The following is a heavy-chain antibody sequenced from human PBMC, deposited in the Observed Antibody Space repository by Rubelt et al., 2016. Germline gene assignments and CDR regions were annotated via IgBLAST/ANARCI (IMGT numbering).Heavy chain of an antibody. J-gene: IGHJ6*02. D-gene: IGHD6-6*01. CDR2: VSYDGSNK. Sequence: SSYAMHWVRQAPGKGLDWVAVVSYDGSNKFYADSVKGRFTISRDTSKNTLYLQMHSLRAEDTAVYYCAKEYTSSFYFYYGMDVWGQGTTVTVSS. V-gene: IGHV3-30*04. CDR1: SSYA. CDR3: AKEYTSSFYFYYGMDV.